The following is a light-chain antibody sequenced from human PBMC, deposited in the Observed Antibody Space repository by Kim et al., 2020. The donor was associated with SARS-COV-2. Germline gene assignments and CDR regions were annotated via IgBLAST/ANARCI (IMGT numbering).Light chain of an antibody. CDR1: QSVNNNY. Sequence: EIVLTQSPGTLSLSPGERATLSCRASQSVNNNYLAWFQQKPGQAPRLLIYGASSGATGIPDRFSGSGSGTDFTLTISRLEPEDFAVYYCHQYATSPWTFGQGTKVDIK. V-gene: IGKV3-20*01. J-gene: IGKJ1*01. CDR3: HQYATSPWT. CDR2: GAS.